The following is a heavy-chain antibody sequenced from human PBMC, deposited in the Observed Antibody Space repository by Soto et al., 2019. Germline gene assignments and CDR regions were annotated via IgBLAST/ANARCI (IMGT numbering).Heavy chain of an antibody. CDR3: ARGRIADLYYYGMDV. CDR1: GGSFSGYY. V-gene: IGHV4-34*01. J-gene: IGHJ6*02. CDR2: INHSGST. Sequence: SETLSLTCAVYGGSFSGYYWSWIRQPPGKGLEWIGEINHSGSTNYNPSLKSRVTISVDTSKNQFSLKLSSVTAADTAVYYCARGRIADLYYYGMDVWGQGTTVTVSS. D-gene: IGHD6-13*01.